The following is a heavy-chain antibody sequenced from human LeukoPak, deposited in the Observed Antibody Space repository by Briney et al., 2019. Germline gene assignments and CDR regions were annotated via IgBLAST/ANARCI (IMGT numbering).Heavy chain of an antibody. CDR3: ASEGD. CDR2: IYTEGTT. CDR1: GFIFSSSW. V-gene: IGHV3-66*02. J-gene: IGHJ4*02. Sequence: GGSLRLSCAASGFIFSSSWMTWVRQAPGKGLEWVSVIYTEGTTYYADSVKGRFTISRDNSKNTVYLQMNSLRVEDTAVYYCASEGDWGQGTLVTVSS. D-gene: IGHD3-16*01.